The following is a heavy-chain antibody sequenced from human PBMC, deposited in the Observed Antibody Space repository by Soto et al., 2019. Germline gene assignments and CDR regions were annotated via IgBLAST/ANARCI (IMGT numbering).Heavy chain of an antibody. D-gene: IGHD3-10*01. V-gene: IGHV1-18*01. CDR3: ARDKGDYYGSGSYYNHYYYYYGMDV. J-gene: IGHJ6*02. CDR1: GYTLTSYG. CDR2: ISAYNGNT. Sequence: ASVKVCCKDSGYTLTSYGISWVRQAKRQGLEWMGWISAYNGNTNYAQKLQGRVTMTTDTSTSTAYMELRSLRSDDTAVYYCARDKGDYYGSGSYYNHYYYYYGMDVWGQGTTVTVSS.